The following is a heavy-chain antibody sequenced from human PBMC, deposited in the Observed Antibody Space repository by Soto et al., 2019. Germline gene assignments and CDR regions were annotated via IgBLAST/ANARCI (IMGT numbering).Heavy chain of an antibody. J-gene: IGHJ6*02. CDR3: ARGGYCTNGVCPENYYYYGMDV. CDR2: ISGSGGST. D-gene: IGHD2-8*01. Sequence: GGSLRLSCAASGFTFSSYAMSWVRQAPGKGLEWVSAISGSGGSTYYADSVKGRFTISRDNSRNTLYLQMNSLRAEDTAVYYCARGGYCTNGVCPENYYYYGMDVWGQGTTVTVSS. CDR1: GFTFSSYA. V-gene: IGHV3-23*01.